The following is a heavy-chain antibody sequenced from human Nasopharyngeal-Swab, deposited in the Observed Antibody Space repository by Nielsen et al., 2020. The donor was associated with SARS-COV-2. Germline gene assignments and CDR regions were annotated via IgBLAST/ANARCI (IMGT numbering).Heavy chain of an antibody. CDR3: ARPVDTAMVTLGY. D-gene: IGHD5-18*01. Sequence: VRQMPVKGLVWMGIIYPGDSDTRYSPSFQGQVTISADKSISTAYLQWSSLKASDTAMYYCARPVDTAMVTLGYWGQGTLVTVSS. CDR2: IYPGDSDT. J-gene: IGHJ4*02. V-gene: IGHV5-51*01.